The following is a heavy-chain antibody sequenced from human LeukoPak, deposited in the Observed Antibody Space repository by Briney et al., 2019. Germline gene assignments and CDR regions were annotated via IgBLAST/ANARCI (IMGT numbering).Heavy chain of an antibody. J-gene: IGHJ4*02. Sequence: PGGSLRLSCAASGFTFSSYSMNWVRQAPGKGLEWVSYISSSSSTIYYAGSVKGRFTISRDNAKNSLYLQMNSLRDEDTAVYYCARDPTSYCGGDCYLGTSDYWGQGTLVTVSS. V-gene: IGHV3-48*02. CDR1: GFTFSSYS. CDR3: ARDPTSYCGGDCYLGTSDY. D-gene: IGHD2-21*02. CDR2: ISSSSSTI.